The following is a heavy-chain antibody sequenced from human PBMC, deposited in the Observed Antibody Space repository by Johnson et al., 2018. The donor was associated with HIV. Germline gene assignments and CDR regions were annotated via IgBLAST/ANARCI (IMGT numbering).Heavy chain of an antibody. CDR2: IRYDGSNK. Sequence: QVQLVESGGGVVQPGGSLRLSCAASGFMFRSYGMHWVRQAPGKGLEWVAFIRYDGSNKFYADSVKGRFTISRDNSKNTLYLQMNSLRAEDTAVYYCAKDQGYAHDYGDNNAFDIWGQGTMVTVSA. V-gene: IGHV3-30*02. J-gene: IGHJ3*02. CDR1: GFMFRSYG. D-gene: IGHD4-17*01. CDR3: AKDQGYAHDYGDNNAFDI.